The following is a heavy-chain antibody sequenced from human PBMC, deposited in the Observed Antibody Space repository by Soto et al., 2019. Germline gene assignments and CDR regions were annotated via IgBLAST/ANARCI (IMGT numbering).Heavy chain of an antibody. J-gene: IGHJ6*02. CDR1: GFTFSSYG. Sequence: GGSLRLSCAASGFTFSSYGMHWVRQAPGKGLEWVAVISYDGSNKYYADSVKGRFTISRDNSKNTLYLQMNSLRAEDTAVYYCAKDSWSITTGSAYYYYGLDVWGQGTTVTVSS. CDR3: AKDSWSITTGSAYYYYGLDV. V-gene: IGHV3-30*18. D-gene: IGHD3-3*01. CDR2: ISYDGSNK.